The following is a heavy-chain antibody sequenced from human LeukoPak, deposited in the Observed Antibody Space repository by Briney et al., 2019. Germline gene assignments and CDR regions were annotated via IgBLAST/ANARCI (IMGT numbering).Heavy chain of an antibody. D-gene: IGHD3-22*01. Sequence: GGSLRLSCAASGFTFSNYWMSWVRQAPGKGLEWVANIKQDGSEKYYVDSVKGRFTISRDNAKNSLYLQMNSLRAEDTAVYYCARKGYDSSGYYPHLVYYFDYWGQGTLVTVSS. CDR3: ARKGYDSSGYYPHLVYYFDY. J-gene: IGHJ4*02. CDR2: IKQDGSEK. CDR1: GFTFSNYW. V-gene: IGHV3-7*01.